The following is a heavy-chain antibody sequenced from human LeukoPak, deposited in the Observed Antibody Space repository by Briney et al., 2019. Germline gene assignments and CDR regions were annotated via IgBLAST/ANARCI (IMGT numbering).Heavy chain of an antibody. V-gene: IGHV3-30*03. CDR1: RFTFSSYG. J-gene: IGHJ3*02. CDR2: ISYDGSNR. D-gene: IGHD3-3*01. Sequence: GGSLRLSCAASRFTFSSYGMHWVRQAPGKGLEWVAVISYDGSNRYVDSVKGRFTISRDNSNNTLYLQMNGLKTGDTAVYYCARPITIFGSSDAFDIWGQGTMVTVSS. CDR3: ARPITIFGSSDAFDI.